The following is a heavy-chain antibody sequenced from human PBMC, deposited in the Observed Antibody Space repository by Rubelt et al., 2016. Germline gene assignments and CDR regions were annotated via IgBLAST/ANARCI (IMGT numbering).Heavy chain of an antibody. J-gene: IGHJ4*02. V-gene: IGHV3-53*01. Sequence: GEGLEWVSVIYSGGSTYYADSVKGRFTISRDNSKNTLYLQMNSLRAEDTAVYYCARDVLKAYDSSPHAYWGQGTLVTVSS. CDR2: IYSGGST. CDR3: ARDVLKAYDSSPHAY. D-gene: IGHD3-22*01.